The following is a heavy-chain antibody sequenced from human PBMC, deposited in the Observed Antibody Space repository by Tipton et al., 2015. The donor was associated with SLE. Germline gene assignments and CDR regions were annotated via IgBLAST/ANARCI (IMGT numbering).Heavy chain of an antibody. CDR3: ARALGSSVPNAFHI. CDR1: GFTFSSYS. V-gene: IGHV3-21*01. CDR2: ISSSRTYI. J-gene: IGHJ3*02. Sequence: GSLRLSCAASGFTFSSYSMNWVRQALGKGLEWVSSISSSRTYIYYADSVKGRFTISRDNAEKSLYLQMNRLRAEDTAVYYCARALGSSVPNAFHIWGQGTMVTVSS. D-gene: IGHD6-19*01.